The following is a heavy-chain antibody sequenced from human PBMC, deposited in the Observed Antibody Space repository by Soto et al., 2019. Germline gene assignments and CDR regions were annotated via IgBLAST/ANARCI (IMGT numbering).Heavy chain of an antibody. CDR2: LYYGRSA. J-gene: IGHJ5*02. D-gene: IGHD3-22*01. Sequence: QVQLQESGPGLVKPSETLSLTCAVSGDSISSYYCMWIRQPTGKVLESIGYLYYGRSANYNPSLKRRVDLSVDTATTQCYLTLSSMTAAATAVYYCALRGMAVVPESWGQGTLVNVAS. V-gene: IGHV4-59*01. CDR1: GDSISSYY. CDR3: ALRGMAVVPES.